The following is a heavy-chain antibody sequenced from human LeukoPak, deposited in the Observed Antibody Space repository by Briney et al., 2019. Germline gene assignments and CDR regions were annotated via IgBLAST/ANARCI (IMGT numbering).Heavy chain of an antibody. Sequence: PGGSLRLSCAASGFTFDEYGMSWVRQAPGKGLEWVSSINWDGGSTACADSVQGRFTISRDNAKNSLHLQMKSPRAEDTALYYCARDSFSGSSLDYWGQGTLVTVSS. CDR3: ARDSFSGSSLDY. V-gene: IGHV3-20*04. J-gene: IGHJ4*02. CDR2: INWDGGST. CDR1: GFTFDEYG. D-gene: IGHD1-26*01.